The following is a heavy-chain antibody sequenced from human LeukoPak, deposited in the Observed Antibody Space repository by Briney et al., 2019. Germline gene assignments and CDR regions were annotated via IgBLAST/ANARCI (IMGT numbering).Heavy chain of an antibody. Sequence: GSLRLSCAASGFTFSSYSMNWVRQAPGKGLEWVSSISSSSYIYYADSVKGRFTISRDNAKNSLYLQMNSLRAEDTAVYYCARVWDYYYYMDVWGKGTTVTISS. CDR1: GFTFSSYS. J-gene: IGHJ6*03. CDR2: ISSSSYI. D-gene: IGHD1-26*01. CDR3: ARVWDYYYYMDV. V-gene: IGHV3-21*01.